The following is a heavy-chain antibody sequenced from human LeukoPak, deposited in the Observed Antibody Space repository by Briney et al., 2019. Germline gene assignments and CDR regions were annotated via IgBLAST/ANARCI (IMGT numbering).Heavy chain of an antibody. D-gene: IGHD6-19*01. V-gene: IGHV4-38-2*02. CDR1: GYSISSGYY. CDR3: ASLYSSGWYYFDY. J-gene: IGHJ4*02. Sequence: SETLSLTCTVSGYSISSGYYWGWIRRPPGKGLEWIGSIYHSGSTYYNPSLKSRVTISVDTSKNQFSLKLSSVTAADTAVYYCASLYSSGWYYFDYWGQGTLVTVSS. CDR2: IYHSGST.